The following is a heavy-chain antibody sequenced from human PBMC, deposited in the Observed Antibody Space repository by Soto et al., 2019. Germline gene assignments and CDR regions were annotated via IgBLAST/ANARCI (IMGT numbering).Heavy chain of an antibody. J-gene: IGHJ3*01. CDR2: ISWNSGSI. CDR3: AKDQSIAVAGQVH. V-gene: IGHV3-9*01. D-gene: IGHD6-19*01. Sequence: GGSLRLSCAASGFTFDDYAMHWVRQAPGKGLEWVSGISWNSGSIGYADSVKGRFTISRDNAKNSLYLQMNSLRAEDTALYYCAKDQSIAVAGQVHWGQGTMVTVSS. CDR1: GFTFDDYA.